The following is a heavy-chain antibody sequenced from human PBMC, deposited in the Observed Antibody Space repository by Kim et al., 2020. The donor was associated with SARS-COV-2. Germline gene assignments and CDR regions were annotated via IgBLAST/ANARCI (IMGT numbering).Heavy chain of an antibody. CDR3: ARGNGEIGY. D-gene: IGHD1-1*01. CDR2: IYYSGST. J-gene: IGHJ4*02. CDR1: GGSISSYY. V-gene: IGHV4-59*13. Sequence: SETLSLTCTVSGGSISSYYWRWIRQPPGKGLEWIGYIYYSGSTNYNPSLKSRVTISVDTSKNQFSLKLSSVTAADTAVYYCARGNGEIGYWGQGTLVTVSS.